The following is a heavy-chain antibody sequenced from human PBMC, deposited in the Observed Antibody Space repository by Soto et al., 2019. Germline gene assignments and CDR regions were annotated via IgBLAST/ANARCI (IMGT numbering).Heavy chain of an antibody. J-gene: IGHJ3*02. CDR2: IIPILGIA. D-gene: IGHD6-13*01. CDR1: AGTFSSYA. CDR3: AAPIAAADAFDI. V-gene: IGHV1-69*04. Sequence: SVNVSCKASAGTFSSYASSWVRQAPGQGLEWMGRIIPILGIANYAQKFQGRVTITADKSTSTAYMELSSLRSEDTAVYYCAAPIAAADAFDIWGQGTMVTVSS.